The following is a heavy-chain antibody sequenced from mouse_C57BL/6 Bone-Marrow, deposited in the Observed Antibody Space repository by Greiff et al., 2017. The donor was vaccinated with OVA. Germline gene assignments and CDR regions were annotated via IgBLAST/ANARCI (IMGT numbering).Heavy chain of an antibody. CDR1: GFTFSSYA. D-gene: IGHD1-1*02. Sequence: EVHLVESGGGLVKPGGSLKLSCAASGFTFSSYAMSWVRQTPEKRLEWVATISDGGSYTYYPDNVKGRFTISRDNAKNNLYLQMSHLKSEDTAMYYCARGGLWPSMDYWGQGTSVTVSS. V-gene: IGHV5-4*01. CDR3: ARGGLWPSMDY. J-gene: IGHJ4*01. CDR2: ISDGGSYT.